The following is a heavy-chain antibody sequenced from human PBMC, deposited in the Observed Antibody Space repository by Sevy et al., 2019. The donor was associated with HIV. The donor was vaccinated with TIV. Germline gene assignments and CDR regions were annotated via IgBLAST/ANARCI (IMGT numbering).Heavy chain of an antibody. D-gene: IGHD4-17*01. CDR1: GFTFSHFS. V-gene: IGHV3-30-3*01. CDR3: SRPPTPYGDYDYYFDY. CDR2: ISFNGYTS. Sequence: GGSLRLSCAASGFTFSHFSMYWVRQAPGKGLEWVALISFNGYTSSYADSVRGRLTISRDNTKDTLYLQMNSLTLDDTAVYYCSRPPTPYGDYDYYFDYWGQGTLVTVSS. J-gene: IGHJ4*02.